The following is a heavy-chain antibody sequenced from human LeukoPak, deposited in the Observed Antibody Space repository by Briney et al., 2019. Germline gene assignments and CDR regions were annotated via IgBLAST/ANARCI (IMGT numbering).Heavy chain of an antibody. Sequence: GRSLRLSCVASGFTFSSYAMHWVRQAPGKGLEYVSGVSSNEGGTYYANSVKGRFTISRDNSKNTLYLQMGSLRPEDMAVYYCARDRMGVVDTIPYFDSWGQGTLVTVSS. V-gene: IGHV3-64*01. CDR3: ARDRMGVVDTIPYFDS. D-gene: IGHD5-12*01. CDR1: GFTFSSYA. CDR2: VSSNEGGT. J-gene: IGHJ4*02.